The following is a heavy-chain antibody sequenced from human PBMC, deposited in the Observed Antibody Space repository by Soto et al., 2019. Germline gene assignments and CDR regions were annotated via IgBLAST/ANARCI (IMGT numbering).Heavy chain of an antibody. CDR1: GGTFSSYA. J-gene: IGHJ6*02. Sequence: QVQLVQSGAEVKKPGSSVKVSCKASGGTFSSYAISWVRQAPGQGLEWMGGIIPIFGTANYEQKFQGRVTITADKSTSTAYMELSSLRSEDTAVYYCAREGYYGSGSLGFYYGMDVWGQGTTVTVSS. CDR3: AREGYYGSGSLGFYYGMDV. CDR2: IIPIFGTA. D-gene: IGHD3-10*01. V-gene: IGHV1-69*06.